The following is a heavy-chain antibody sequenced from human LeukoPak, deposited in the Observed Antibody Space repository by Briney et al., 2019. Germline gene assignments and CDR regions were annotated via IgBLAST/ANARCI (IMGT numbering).Heavy chain of an antibody. Sequence: ASVKVSCKASGGTFSSYAISWVRQAPGQGLEWMGGINPNSGGTNYAQKFQGRVTMTRDTSISTAYMELSRLRSDDTAVYYCARGDIVVVPAAPNDYYYYMDVWGKGTTVTVSS. V-gene: IGHV1-2*02. CDR3: ARGDIVVVPAAPNDYYYYMDV. J-gene: IGHJ6*03. D-gene: IGHD2-2*01. CDR1: GGTFSSYA. CDR2: INPNSGGT.